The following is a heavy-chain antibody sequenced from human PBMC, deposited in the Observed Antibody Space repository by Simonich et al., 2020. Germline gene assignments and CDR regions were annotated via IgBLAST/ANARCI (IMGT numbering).Heavy chain of an antibody. CDR2: INLNSGGT. Sequence: QVQLVQSGAEVKKPGASVKVSCKASGYTFTGYYMHWVRQAPGQGLGWMGWINLNSGGTNYAQKLQGRVTMTRDTSISTAYMELSRLRSDDTAVYYCARVRFEAFDIWGQGTMVTVSS. J-gene: IGHJ3*02. CDR1: GYTFTGYY. CDR3: ARVRFEAFDI. V-gene: IGHV1-2*02.